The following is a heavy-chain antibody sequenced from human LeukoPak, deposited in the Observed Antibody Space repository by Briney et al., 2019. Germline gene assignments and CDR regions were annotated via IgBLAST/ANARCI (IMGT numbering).Heavy chain of an antibody. CDR1: GFTFSSYA. Sequence: GGSLRLSCAASGFTFSSYAMSWVRQAPGKGLEWVSAISGSGGSTYYADSVKGRFTISRDNSKNTLYLQMISLRAEDTAVYYCAKDGGSVVPADTFDYWGQGTLVTVSS. D-gene: IGHD2-2*01. CDR2: ISGSGGST. CDR3: AKDGGSVVPADTFDY. V-gene: IGHV3-23*01. J-gene: IGHJ4*02.